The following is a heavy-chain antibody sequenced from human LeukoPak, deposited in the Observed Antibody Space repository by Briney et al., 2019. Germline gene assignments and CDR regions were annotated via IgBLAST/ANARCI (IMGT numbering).Heavy chain of an antibody. V-gene: IGHV1-2*02. CDR3: ARVSTTGDYGDHEYYFDY. CDR1: GYTFTGYY. CDR2: INPNSGGT. Sequence: APVKVSCKASGYTFTGYYMHWVRQAPGQGLEWMGWINPNSGGTNYAQKFQGRVTMTRDTSISTAYMELSRLRSDDTAVYYCARVSTTGDYGDHEYYFDYWGQGTLVTVSS. D-gene: IGHD4-17*01. J-gene: IGHJ4*02.